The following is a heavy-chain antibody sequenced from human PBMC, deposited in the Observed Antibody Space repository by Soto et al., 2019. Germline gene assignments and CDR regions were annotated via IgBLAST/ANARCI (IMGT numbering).Heavy chain of an antibody. J-gene: IGHJ5*02. Sequence: PGGSLRLSCAASGFTFSSYGMHWVRQAPGKGLEWVAVIWYDGSNKYYADSVKGRFTTSRDNSKNTLYLQMNSLTAEDTAVYYCARGPSLYGSGSYYSFDPWGQVTLVTVSS. D-gene: IGHD3-10*01. V-gene: IGHV3-33*01. CDR2: IWYDGSNK. CDR1: GFTFSSYG. CDR3: ARGPSLYGSGSYYSFDP.